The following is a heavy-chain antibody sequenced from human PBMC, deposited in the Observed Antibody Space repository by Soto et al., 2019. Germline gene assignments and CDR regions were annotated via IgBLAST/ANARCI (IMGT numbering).Heavy chain of an antibody. CDR3: ARGTRVRGVTINYFDY. D-gene: IGHD3-10*01. V-gene: IGHV4-30-2*01. CDR2: IYHSGST. CDR1: GGSISSGGYS. Sequence: SETLSLTCAVSGGSISSGGYSWSWIRQPPGKGLEWIGYIYHSGSTYYNPSLKSRVTISVDRSKNQFSLKLSSVTAADTAVYYCARGTRVRGVTINYFDYWGQGTLVTVSS. J-gene: IGHJ4*02.